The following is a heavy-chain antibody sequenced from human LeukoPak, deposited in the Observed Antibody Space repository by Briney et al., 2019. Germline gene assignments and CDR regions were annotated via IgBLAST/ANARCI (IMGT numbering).Heavy chain of an antibody. CDR2: FDPEDGET. Sequence: EASVNVSCKVSGYTLTELSMHWVRQAPGKGLEWMGGFDPEDGETIYAQKFQGRVTMTEDTSTDTAYMELSSLRSEDTAVYYCARVPVFPGYWYFDLWGRGTLVTVSS. J-gene: IGHJ2*01. CDR3: ARVPVFPGYWYFDL. V-gene: IGHV1-24*01. CDR1: GYTLTELS. D-gene: IGHD3-10*01.